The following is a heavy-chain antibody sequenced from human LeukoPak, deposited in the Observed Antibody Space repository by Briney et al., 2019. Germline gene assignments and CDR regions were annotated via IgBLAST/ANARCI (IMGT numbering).Heavy chain of an antibody. Sequence: SETLSLTCTVSGASINNSKYYWAWIRQAPGKGLEWIGSMYYSGSSYYSPTLKSRVTISVDTSKNQFSLRLTSVTAADTAVYYCVRHRLLDPGWFDPWGQGTLVTVSS. V-gene: IGHV4-39*01. CDR3: VRHRLLDPGWFDP. CDR2: MYYSGSS. D-gene: IGHD3-3*01. CDR1: GASINNSKYY. J-gene: IGHJ5*02.